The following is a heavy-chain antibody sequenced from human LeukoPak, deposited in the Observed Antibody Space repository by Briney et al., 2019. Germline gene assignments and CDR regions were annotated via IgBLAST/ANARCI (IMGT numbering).Heavy chain of an antibody. CDR2: IRYDGSNK. J-gene: IGHJ4*02. V-gene: IGHV3-30*02. CDR1: GFTFSNYG. Sequence: GGSLRLSCAASGFTFSNYGMHWDRQAPGKGLEWVTFIRYDGSNKYYADSVKGRFTISRDNAKNSLYLQMNSLRAEDTAVYYCATDPEGGVAVPIGYWGQGTLVTVSS. D-gene: IGHD3-16*01. CDR3: ATDPEGGVAVPIGY.